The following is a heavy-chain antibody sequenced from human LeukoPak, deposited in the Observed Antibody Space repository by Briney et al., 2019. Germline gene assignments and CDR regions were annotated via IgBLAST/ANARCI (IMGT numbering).Heavy chain of an antibody. CDR3: AKDQGSNILTGYYKDYYYYMDV. V-gene: IGHV3-30*02. Sequence: GGSLRLSCAASGFTFSSYGMHWVRQAPGKGLEWVAFIRYDGSNKYCADSVKGRFTISRDNSKNTLYLQMNSLRAEDTAVYYCAKDQGSNILTGYYKDYYYYMDVWGKGTTVTVSS. CDR1: GFTFSSYG. D-gene: IGHD3-9*01. CDR2: IRYDGSNK. J-gene: IGHJ6*03.